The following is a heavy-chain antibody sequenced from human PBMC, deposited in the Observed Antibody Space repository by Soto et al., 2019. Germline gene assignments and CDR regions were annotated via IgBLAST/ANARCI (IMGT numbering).Heavy chain of an antibody. Sequence: SETLSLTCTVSGRSVSSGSYYWSWIRQPPGKGLEWIGFIYYTGSTNYNPSLKSLLTISVDTSKNQFSLKLCSVTAADTAVDYCARGVVTTPGAFDPWGQGTLVTVSS. CDR2: IYYTGST. CDR3: ARGVVTTPGAFDP. CDR1: GRSVSSGSYY. D-gene: IGHD4-17*01. J-gene: IGHJ5*02. V-gene: IGHV4-61*01.